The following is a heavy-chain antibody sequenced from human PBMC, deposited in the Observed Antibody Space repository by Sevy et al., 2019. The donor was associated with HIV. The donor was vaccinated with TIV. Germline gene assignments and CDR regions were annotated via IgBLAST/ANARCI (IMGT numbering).Heavy chain of an antibody. Sequence: GGSLTLSCAASGFIFSSYVMNWVRHAPGKGLEWVSGISGSGGYTYYADSVKGRFTISRDNSNKILYLEMNTLRVEDTAVYYCAGGSWSGFDYWGQGTLVTVSS. V-gene: IGHV3-23*01. J-gene: IGHJ4*02. D-gene: IGHD3-3*01. CDR1: GFIFSSYV. CDR2: ISGSGGYT. CDR3: AGGSWSGFDY.